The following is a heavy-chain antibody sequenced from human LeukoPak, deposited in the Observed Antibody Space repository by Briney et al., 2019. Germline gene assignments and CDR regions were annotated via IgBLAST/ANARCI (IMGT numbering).Heavy chain of an antibody. CDR2: ISYSGST. Sequence: SESLSLTCTVSGGTISTGGYYWSWIRQHPGKGLEWIGYISYSGSTYYNPSLKSRVTISVDTSKNQFSLKLSSVTAADTAVYYSARATVEYSSSSPYYYYYYMDVWGKGTTVTVSS. V-gene: IGHV4-31*03. CDR3: ARATVEYSSSSPYYYYYYMDV. J-gene: IGHJ6*03. D-gene: IGHD6-6*01. CDR1: GGTISTGGYY.